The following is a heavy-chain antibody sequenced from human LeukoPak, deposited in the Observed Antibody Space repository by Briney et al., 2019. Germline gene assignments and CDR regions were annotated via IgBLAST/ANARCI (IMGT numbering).Heavy chain of an antibody. D-gene: IGHD2-21*02. CDR1: GYTFTGYY. CDR3: ARDPVVVTAAYYYYGMDV. CDR2: INPNSGGT. V-gene: IGHV1-2*02. Sequence: GASVKVSCKASGYTFTGYYMHWVRQAPGQGLEWMGWINPNSGGTTYAQKFQGRVTMTRDMSTSTVYLELSSLRSEDTAVYYCARDPVVVTAAYYYYGMDVWGQGTTVTVSS. J-gene: IGHJ6*02.